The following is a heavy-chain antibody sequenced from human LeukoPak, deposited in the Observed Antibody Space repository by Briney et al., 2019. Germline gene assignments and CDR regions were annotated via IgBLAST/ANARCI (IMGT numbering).Heavy chain of an antibody. CDR2: IYTSGST. CDR1: GCYISSGSYY. J-gene: IGHJ6*02. Sequence: SETLSLTCTVSGCYISSGSYYWSWIRQPAGKGLEWIGRIYTSGSTNYNPSFKSRVTISVDTSKNQFSLKLSSVTAADTAVYYCARVGYNYYGMDVWGQGTTVTVSS. V-gene: IGHV4-61*02. CDR3: ARVGYNYYGMDV.